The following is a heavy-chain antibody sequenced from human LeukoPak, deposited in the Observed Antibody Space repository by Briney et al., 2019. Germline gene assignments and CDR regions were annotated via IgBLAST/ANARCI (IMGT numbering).Heavy chain of an antibody. D-gene: IGHD2-21*02. CDR2: IRSKAYGGTT. J-gene: IGHJ6*02. CDR1: GFTFGDYA. CDR3: TRVIAVVTEGYYYYGMDV. Sequence: GGSLRLSCTGSGFTFGDYAMSWVRQAPGKGLEWVGFIRSKAYGGTTEYAASVKGRFTISRDDSKSIAYLQMNSLKTEDTAVYYCTRVIAVVTEGYYYYGMDVWGQGTTVTVSS. V-gene: IGHV3-49*04.